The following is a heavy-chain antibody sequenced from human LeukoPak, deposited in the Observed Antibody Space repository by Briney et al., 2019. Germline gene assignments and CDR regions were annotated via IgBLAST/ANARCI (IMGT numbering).Heavy chain of an antibody. D-gene: IGHD6-13*01. V-gene: IGHV3-23*01. CDR1: GFTFSSYA. CDR3: ATNSSCWYIDQ. CDR2: ISGNGYSI. Sequence: GGSLRLSCAASGFTFSSYAMTWVRQAPGKGLQWVSDISGNGYSIYYADSLKGRFTISRDNSKDTLYLQMNSLRAEDTAVYYCATNSSCWYIDQWGQGTLVTVSS. J-gene: IGHJ4*02.